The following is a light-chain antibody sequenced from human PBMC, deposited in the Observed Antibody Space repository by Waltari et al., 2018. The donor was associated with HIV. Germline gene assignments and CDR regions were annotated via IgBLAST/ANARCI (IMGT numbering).Light chain of an antibody. V-gene: IGKV1-39*01. J-gene: IGKJ1*01. Sequence: DIQMTQSPSSLSASVGDSVTLTCRASEIVTTYLNWYPQKPVKAPRLLIYAASSLKDGVPSRFSGRGSGTDFTLTSSSLQAEDFATYCCQQSFAIPRTFGQGTKVEIK. CDR2: AAS. CDR3: QQSFAIPRT. CDR1: EIVTTY.